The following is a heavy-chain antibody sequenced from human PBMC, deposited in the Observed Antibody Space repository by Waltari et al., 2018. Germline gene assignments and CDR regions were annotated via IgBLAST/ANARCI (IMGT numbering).Heavy chain of an antibody. CDR2: IYTSGST. D-gene: IGHD3-10*01. CDR1: GGSISSGRYY. V-gene: IGHV4-61*02. J-gene: IGHJ4*02. CDR3: ARGLLWFGELKNFDY. Sequence: QVQLQESGPGLVKPSQTLSLTCTVFGGSISSGRYYWSWIRQPAGKGLEWIGRIYTSGSTNYNPSRKSRVAISIDTSKNQFSLKLSSVTAADTAVYYCARGLLWFGELKNFDYWGQGTLVTVSS.